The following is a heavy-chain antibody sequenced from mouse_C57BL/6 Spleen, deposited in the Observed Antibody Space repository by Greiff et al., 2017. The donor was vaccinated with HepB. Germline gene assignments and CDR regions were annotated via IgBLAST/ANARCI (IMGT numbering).Heavy chain of an antibody. J-gene: IGHJ4*01. Sequence: VQLQQSGAELVKPGASVKISCKASGYAFSSYWMNWVKQRPGKGLEWIGQIYPGDGDTNYNGKFKGKATLTADKSSSTAYMQLSSLTSEDSAVYFCARNGVYGISYAMDYWGQGASFTVSS. D-gene: IGHD1-1*01. CDR3: ARNGVYGISYAMDY. CDR1: GYAFSSYW. CDR2: IYPGDGDT. V-gene: IGHV1-80*01.